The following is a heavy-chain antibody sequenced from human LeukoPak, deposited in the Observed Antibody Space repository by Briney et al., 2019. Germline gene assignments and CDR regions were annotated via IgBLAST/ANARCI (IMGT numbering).Heavy chain of an antibody. CDR3: ATGTEQQWLSLDY. Sequence: GRSLRLSCTASGFTFGDYAMSCVRQAPGKGLEWVGRIRSKTDGGTTDYAAPVKGRFTISRDDSKNTLYLQMNSLKTEDTAVYFCATGTEQQWLSLDYWGQGTLVTVSS. D-gene: IGHD6-19*01. J-gene: IGHJ4*02. CDR2: IRSKTDGGTT. CDR1: GFTFGDYA. V-gene: IGHV3-15*01.